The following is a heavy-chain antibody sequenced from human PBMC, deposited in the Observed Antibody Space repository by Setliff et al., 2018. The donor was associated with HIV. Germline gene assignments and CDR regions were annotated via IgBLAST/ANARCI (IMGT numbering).Heavy chain of an antibody. CDR3: ARAGSSRYFDY. Sequence: GGSLRLSCAASGLTFSTYPIFWVRQTPGKGLEWVAVISFDGSDKFYADSVRGRFTISRDNSENTLFLQMNSLRPEDTAVYYCARAGSSRYFDYWGQGTSVTVSS. J-gene: IGHJ4*02. CDR2: ISFDGSDK. D-gene: IGHD2-2*01. CDR1: GLTFSTYP. V-gene: IGHV3-30*04.